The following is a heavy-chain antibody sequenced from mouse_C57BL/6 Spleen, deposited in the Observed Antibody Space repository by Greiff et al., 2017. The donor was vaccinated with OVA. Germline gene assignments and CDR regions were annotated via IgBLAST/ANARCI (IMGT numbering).Heavy chain of an antibody. V-gene: IGHV1-15*01. D-gene: IGHD3-2*02. Sequence: QVHVKQSGAELVRPGASVTLSCKASGYTFTDYEMHWVKQTPVHGLEWIGAIDPETGGTAYNQKFKGKAILTADKSSSTAYMELRSLTSEDSAVYYCTRSRQLRSYYAMDYWGQGTSVTVSS. CDR1: GYTFTDYE. J-gene: IGHJ4*01. CDR2: IDPETGGT. CDR3: TRSRQLRSYYAMDY.